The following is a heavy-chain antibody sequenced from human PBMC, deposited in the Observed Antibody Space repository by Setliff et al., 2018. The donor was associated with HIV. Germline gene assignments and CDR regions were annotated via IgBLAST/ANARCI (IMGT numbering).Heavy chain of an antibody. V-gene: IGHV1-2*02. CDR2: INPNSGGT. J-gene: IGHJ5*02. D-gene: IGHD3-16*01. Sequence: GASVKVSCKTSGYTFDAKYIHWARQAPGQGLEWMGWINPNSGGTNYARKFQGRVTMTRDTSISTAYMELNSLRSDDTAVYYCATAGGRSWFDPWGQGTLVTVSS. CDR3: ATAGGRSWFDP. CDR1: GYTFDAKY.